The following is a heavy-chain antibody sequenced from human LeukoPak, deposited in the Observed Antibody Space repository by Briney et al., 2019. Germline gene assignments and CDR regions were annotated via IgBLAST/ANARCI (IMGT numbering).Heavy chain of an antibody. CDR2: ISSSSSYI. D-gene: IGHD3-22*01. J-gene: IGHJ4*02. Sequence: GGSLRLSCAASGFTFSSYSMNWVRQALGKGLEWVSSISSSSSYIYYADSVKGRFTISRDNAKNSLYLQMNSLRAEDTAVYYCATPLDYYDSSGFHQGGDWGQGTLVTVSS. CDR1: GFTFSSYS. V-gene: IGHV3-21*04. CDR3: ATPLDYYDSSGFHQGGD.